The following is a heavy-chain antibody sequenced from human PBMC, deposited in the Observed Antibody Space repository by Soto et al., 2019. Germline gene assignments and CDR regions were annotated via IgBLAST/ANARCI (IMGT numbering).Heavy chain of an antibody. D-gene: IGHD6-19*01. CDR1: GFTVSSNY. J-gene: IGHJ2*01. CDR2: IYSGGST. Sequence: EVPLVETGGGLIQPGGSLRLSCAASGFTVSSNYMSWVRQAPGKGLEWVSVIYSGGSTYYADSVKGRFTISRDNSKNTLYLQMNSLRAEDTAVYYCARARIAVAASNSYRYFDLWGRGTLVTVSS. CDR3: ARARIAVAASNSYRYFDL. V-gene: IGHV3-53*02.